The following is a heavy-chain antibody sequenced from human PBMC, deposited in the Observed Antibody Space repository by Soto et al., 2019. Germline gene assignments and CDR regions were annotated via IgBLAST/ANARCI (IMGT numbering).Heavy chain of an antibody. Sequence: GGSLRLSCTTSGFNFGDYAMIWFRQASGKGLEWVGHIRSKAYGGTAEYAASVKGRFFISRDDSKNIAYLQMNSLETEDTAVYYCSRLPPNKAVTILGGNNPFDYWGQGTLVTVSS. V-gene: IGHV3-49*03. CDR2: IRSKAYGGTA. J-gene: IGHJ4*02. D-gene: IGHD3-3*01. CDR3: SRLPPNKAVTILGGNNPFDY. CDR1: GFNFGDYA.